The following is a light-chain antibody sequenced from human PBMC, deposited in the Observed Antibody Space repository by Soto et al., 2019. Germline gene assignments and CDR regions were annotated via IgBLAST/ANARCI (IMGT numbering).Light chain of an antibody. V-gene: IGLV1-40*01. J-gene: IGLJ3*02. CDR3: QSYDSSLSGSRV. CDR2: GNS. CDR1: SSNIGAGYD. Sequence: QSVLTQPPSVSGSPGQRVTISCTGSSSNIGAGYDVHWYQQLPGTAPKLLIYGNSNRPSGVPDRFSGSKSGNTASLAITGRQAEDEADDYCQSYDSSLSGSRVFGGGTKLTVL.